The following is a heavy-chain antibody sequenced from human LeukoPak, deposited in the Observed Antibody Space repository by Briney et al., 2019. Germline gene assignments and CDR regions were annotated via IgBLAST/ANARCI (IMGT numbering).Heavy chain of an antibody. CDR1: GGSLSGYY. J-gene: IGHJ3*02. V-gene: IGHV4-34*01. D-gene: IGHD3-16*02. Sequence: SETLSLTCAVYGGSLSGYYWSWIRQPPGKGLEWIGEINHSGSTNYNPSLKSRVTISVDTSKNQFSLKLSSVTAADTAVYHCARGCYDYVWGSYRTMNAFDIWGQGTMITVSS. CDR3: ARGCYDYVWGSYRTMNAFDI. CDR2: INHSGST.